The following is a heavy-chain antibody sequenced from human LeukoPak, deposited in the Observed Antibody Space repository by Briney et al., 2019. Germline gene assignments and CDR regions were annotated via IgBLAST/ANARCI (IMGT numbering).Heavy chain of an antibody. Sequence: GGSLRLSCAASGFTVSTNFRSWVRQAPGKGLEWVSVIYAGGATYYADSVKGRFTISRDNSKNTLYLQMNSLRAEDTAVYYCARSGSGWFDYWGQGPLVTVSS. CDR2: IYAGGAT. CDR3: ARSGSGWFDY. J-gene: IGHJ4*02. CDR1: GFTVSTNF. V-gene: IGHV3-53*01. D-gene: IGHD6-19*01.